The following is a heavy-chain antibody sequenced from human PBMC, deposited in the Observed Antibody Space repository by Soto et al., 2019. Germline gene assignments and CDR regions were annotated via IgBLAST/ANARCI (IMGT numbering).Heavy chain of an antibody. Sequence: EVQLVESGGGLVQPGGSLRLSCAASGFTFSSYSMNWVRQAPGKGLEWVSYISSSSSTIYYADSVKGRFTISRDNAKNSLDLQMNSLRAEDTAVYYCARGHGDYGFDYWGQGTLVTVSS. D-gene: IGHD4-17*01. CDR1: GFTFSSYS. CDR3: ARGHGDYGFDY. CDR2: ISSSSSTI. J-gene: IGHJ4*02. V-gene: IGHV3-48*01.